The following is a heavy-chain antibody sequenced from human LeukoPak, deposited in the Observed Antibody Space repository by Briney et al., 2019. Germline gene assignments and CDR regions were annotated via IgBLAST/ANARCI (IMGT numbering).Heavy chain of an antibody. CDR1: GFTFSDYW. J-gene: IGHJ4*02. CDR3: AREGTLRAHWDPFDY. V-gene: IGHV3-7*01. Sequence: GGSLRLSCVVSGFTFSDYWMSWVRQAPGKGLEWVATIKIDGSEIYYVDSVEGRFTISRDNARNSVYLQMNSLRGEDTAIYYCAREGTLRAHWDPFDYWGQGTLVTVSS. CDR2: IKIDGSEI. D-gene: IGHD7-27*01.